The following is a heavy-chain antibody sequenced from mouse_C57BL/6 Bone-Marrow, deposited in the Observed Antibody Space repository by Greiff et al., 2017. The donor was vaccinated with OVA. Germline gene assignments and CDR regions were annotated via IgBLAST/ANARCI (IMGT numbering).Heavy chain of an antibody. CDR2: IYPRDGST. Sequence: QVQLQQSDAELVKPGASVKISCKVSGYTFTDHTIHWMKQRPEQGLEWIGYIYPRDGSTKYNEKFKGKATLTADKSSSTAYMQLNSLTSEDSAVYFCASIYYYGSSPYAMDYWGQGTSVTVSS. D-gene: IGHD1-1*01. J-gene: IGHJ4*01. CDR1: GYTFTDHT. CDR3: ASIYYYGSSPYAMDY. V-gene: IGHV1-78*01.